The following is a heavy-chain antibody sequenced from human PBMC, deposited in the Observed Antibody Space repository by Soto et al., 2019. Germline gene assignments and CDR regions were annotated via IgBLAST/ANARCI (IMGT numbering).Heavy chain of an antibody. V-gene: IGHV3-11*01. CDR1: ALSFSDYY. J-gene: IGHJ6*02. D-gene: IGHD3-3*01. CDR3: ARDNRSFWNGYYSRYDYYGMDV. CDR2: ISSSGYPI. Sequence: PGGSLRLSCAASALSFSDYYMTWIRQAPGKGLEWLSYISSSGYPIYYADSVKGRFTISRDNAKNSVYLQMNSLRAEDTAVYYCARDNRSFWNGYYSRYDYYGMDVWGQGTTVTVSS.